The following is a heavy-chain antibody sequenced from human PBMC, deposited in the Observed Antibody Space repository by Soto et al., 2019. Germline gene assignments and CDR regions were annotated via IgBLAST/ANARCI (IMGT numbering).Heavy chain of an antibody. V-gene: IGHV1-58*01. CDR3: AAPHYGDYADYFFYYGMDV. J-gene: IGHJ6*02. CDR1: GFTFTSSA. CDR2: IVVGSGNT. Sequence: SVKVSCKASGFTFTSSAVQWVRQARGQRLEWIGWIVVGSGNTNYAQKFQERVTITRDMSTSTAYMELSSLRSEDTAVYYCAAPHYGDYADYFFYYGMDVWGQGTTATLSS. D-gene: IGHD4-17*01.